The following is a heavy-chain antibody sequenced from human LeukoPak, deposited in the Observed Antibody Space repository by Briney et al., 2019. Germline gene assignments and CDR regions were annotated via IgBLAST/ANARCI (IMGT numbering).Heavy chain of an antibody. CDR1: GGSISSDY. CDR2: INVDGRT. D-gene: IGHD3-10*01. V-gene: IGHV4-59*08. Sequence: SETLSLTCSVSGGSISSDYWSWIRQSPGKGLEWIAYINVDGRTNHNPSLKSRVTMSLDTSKNQISMNLTSVTAADTAVYYCTRDRFGGGWFDPWGQGILVTVSS. CDR3: TRDRFGGGWFDP. J-gene: IGHJ5*02.